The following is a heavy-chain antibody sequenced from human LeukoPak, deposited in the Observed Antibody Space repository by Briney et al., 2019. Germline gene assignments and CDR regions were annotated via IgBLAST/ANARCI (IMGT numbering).Heavy chain of an antibody. CDR1: GGSISSYY. Sequence: SETLSLTCTVSGGSISSYYWSWIRQPPGKGLEWIGYIYYSGSTNYNPSLKSRVTISVDTSKNQFSLKLSSVTAADTAVYYCARGKRPFYYYMDVWGKGPRSPSP. J-gene: IGHJ6*03. V-gene: IGHV4-59*01. CDR3: ARGKRPFYYYMDV. CDR2: IYYSGST.